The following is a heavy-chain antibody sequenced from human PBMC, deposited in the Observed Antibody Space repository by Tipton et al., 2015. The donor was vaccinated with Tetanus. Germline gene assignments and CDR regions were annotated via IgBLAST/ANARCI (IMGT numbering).Heavy chain of an antibody. CDR1: GDSISSGDYS. CDR2: IYDSGST. CDR3: ARVKGTYNHYGLDV. Sequence: TLSLTCTVSGDSISSGDYSWSWIRQPPGKGLEWIGYIYDSGSTYYNPSLKSRVTISEDRSKNQISLRLRSVTAADTAVYYCARVKGTYNHYGLDVWGQGTTVTVAS. D-gene: IGHD3-10*01. J-gene: IGHJ6*02. V-gene: IGHV4-30-2*01.